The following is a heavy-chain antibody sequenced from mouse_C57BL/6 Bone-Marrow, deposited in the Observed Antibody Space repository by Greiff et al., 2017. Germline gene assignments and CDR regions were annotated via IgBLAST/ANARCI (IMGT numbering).Heavy chain of an antibody. CDR2: IYPRSGNT. CDR3: ARLARFAY. CDR1: GYTFTSYG. Sequence: VQGVESGAELARPGASVKLSCKASGYTFTSYGISWVKQRTGQGLEWIGEIYPRSGNTYYNEKFKGKATLTADKASSTAYMELRSLTSEDSAVYFCARLARFAYWGQGTLVTVAA. J-gene: IGHJ3*01. V-gene: IGHV1-81*01.